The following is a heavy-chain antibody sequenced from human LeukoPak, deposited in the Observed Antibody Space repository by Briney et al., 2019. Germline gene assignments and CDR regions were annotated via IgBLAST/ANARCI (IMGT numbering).Heavy chain of an antibody. CDR3: AGGSSGSLDWFDP. J-gene: IGHJ5*02. V-gene: IGHV6-1*01. CDR1: GDSVSSNSAA. CDR2: TYYRSKWNN. D-gene: IGHD3-22*01. Sequence: SQTLSLTCAISGDSVSSNSAAWNWIRQSPSRGLEWLARTYYRSKWNNDYEVAVKSRITINPDTPKNQFSLQMNTVTPDDTAVYDCAGGSSGSLDWFDPWGQGTLVTVSS.